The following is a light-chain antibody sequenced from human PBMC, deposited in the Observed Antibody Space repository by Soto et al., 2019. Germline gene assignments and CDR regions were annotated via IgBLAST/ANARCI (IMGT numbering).Light chain of an antibody. J-gene: IGLJ1*01. CDR1: SSDVGSYNR. CDR2: EVS. CDR3: SSYTSSSTYV. Sequence: QYALTQPPSVSGSPGQSVTISCTGTSSDVGSYNRVSWYQQPPGTAPKLMIYEVSDRPSGVPDRFSGSKSGNTASLTISGLQAEDEADYSCSSYTSSSTYVFGTGTKVTVL. V-gene: IGLV2-18*02.